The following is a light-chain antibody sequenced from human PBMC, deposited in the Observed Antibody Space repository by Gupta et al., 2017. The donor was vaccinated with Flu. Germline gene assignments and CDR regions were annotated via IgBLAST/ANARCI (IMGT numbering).Light chain of an antibody. CDR1: QGINTVS. V-gene: IGKV3-20*01. Sequence: PGTLGLSPGEVATFCCEASQGINTVSLALYLQQVGQSPRRLIYDASSRASGIPDRFSGSGSGTDFTLTISRLEPEDVALYYCMLYGTSCTFGEGTKVEI. J-gene: IGKJ2*02. CDR2: DAS. CDR3: MLYGTSCT.